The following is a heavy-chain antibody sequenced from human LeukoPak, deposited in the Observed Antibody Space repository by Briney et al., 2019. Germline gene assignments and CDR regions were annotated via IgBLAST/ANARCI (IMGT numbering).Heavy chain of an antibody. J-gene: IGHJ5*02. CDR1: GFTFSSYG. Sequence: PGGSLRLSCAASGFTFSSYGMHWVRQAPGKGLEWVAVISYDGGNKYYADSVKGRFTISRDNSKNTLYLQMNSLRAEDTAVYYCAKCPSSGRSCFTSNWFDPWGQRTLVTVSS. CDR3: AKCPSSGRSCFTSNWFDP. V-gene: IGHV3-30*18. CDR2: ISYDGGNK. D-gene: IGHD2-15*01.